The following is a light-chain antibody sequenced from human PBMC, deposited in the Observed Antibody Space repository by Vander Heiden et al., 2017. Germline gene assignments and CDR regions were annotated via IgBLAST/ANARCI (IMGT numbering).Light chain of an antibody. J-gene: IGKJ1*01. Sequence: DIQLSQPPPSLSASVGDRVTITCRASQSITTWLAWYQQKPGKAPKLLIYDASNLQSGVPSRFSGSGSGTDFSLTISSLQPDDFATYYCQQYSIDSPTFGQGTKVEI. CDR2: DAS. V-gene: IGKV1-5*01. CDR1: QSITTW. CDR3: QQYSIDSPT.